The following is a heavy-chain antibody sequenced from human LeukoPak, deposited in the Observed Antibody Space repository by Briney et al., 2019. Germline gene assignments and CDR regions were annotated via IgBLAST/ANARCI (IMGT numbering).Heavy chain of an antibody. CDR2: IYYSGST. V-gene: IGHV4-59*08. Sequence: PSETLSLTCTVSGGSISSYYWSWIRQPPGKGLEWIGYIYYSGSTNYNPSLKSRVTISVDTSKNQFSLKLSSVTAADTAVYYCARGKKTVSYYYYYMDVWGKGTTVTVSS. D-gene: IGHD4-17*01. J-gene: IGHJ6*03. CDR1: GGSISSYY. CDR3: ARGKKTVSYYYYYMDV.